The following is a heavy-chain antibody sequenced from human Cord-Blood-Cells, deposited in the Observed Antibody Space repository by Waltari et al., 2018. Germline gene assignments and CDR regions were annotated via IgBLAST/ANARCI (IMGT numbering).Heavy chain of an antibody. J-gene: IGHJ4*02. CDR2: INHSGST. Sequence: QVQLQQWGAGLLKPSETLSLTCAVYGGSFSGYYWSWIRQPPGKGLEWIGEINHSGSTNYNPSLKSRVTISVDTSKNQFSLKLSSVTAADTAVYYCASGGAYYDILNGYYYWGQGTLVTVSS. V-gene: IGHV4-34*01. CDR3: ASGGAYYDILNGYYY. CDR1: GGSFSGYY. D-gene: IGHD3-9*01.